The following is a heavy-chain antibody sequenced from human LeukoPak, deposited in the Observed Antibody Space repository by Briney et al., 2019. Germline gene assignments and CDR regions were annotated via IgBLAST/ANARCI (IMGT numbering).Heavy chain of an antibody. CDR2: FYHSGTT. D-gene: IGHD3/OR15-3a*01. J-gene: IGHJ2*01. V-gene: IGHV4-38-2*01. CDR1: GFSITSDYY. Sequence: PSETLSLTCGVSGFSITSDYYWAWVRQPPGKGLEWLGSFYHSGTTYYNPSLRSRVNILGDTSRNQISLKLRFVTAADTALYFCARAEGDFYRSYWYFDVWGRGALVTVSS. CDR3: ARAEGDFYRSYWYFDV.